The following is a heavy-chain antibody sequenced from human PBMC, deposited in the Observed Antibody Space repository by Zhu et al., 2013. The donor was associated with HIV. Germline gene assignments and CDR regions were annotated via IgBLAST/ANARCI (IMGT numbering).Heavy chain of an antibody. CDR3: ARRGDGFGELFQY. CDR2: IIPMFGTT. D-gene: IGHD3-10*01. Sequence: QVQLVQSGAEVKKPGSSVKVSCKASGGTFSSYAISWVRQAPGQGLEWMGGIIPMFGTTHYAQTLKGRVTLTADESTTTVYMELTSLRSDDTAVYYCARRGDGFGELFQYWGQGSLVIVSS. V-gene: IGHV1-69*01. CDR1: GGTFSSYA. J-gene: IGHJ4*02.